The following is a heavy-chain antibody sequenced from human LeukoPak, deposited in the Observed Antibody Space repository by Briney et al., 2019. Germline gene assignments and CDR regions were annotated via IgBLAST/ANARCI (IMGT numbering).Heavy chain of an antibody. J-gene: IGHJ4*02. CDR2: IYYSGST. CDR1: GGSINSYY. D-gene: IGHD4-23*01. Sequence: PSETLSLTCTVSGGSINSYYWSWIRQPPGKGLEWIGYIYYSGSTNYNPSLKSRVTISVDTSKNQFSLKLSSVTAADTAVYYCARGDGGNSHYFDYWGQGTLVTVSS. CDR3: ARGDGGNSHYFDY. V-gene: IGHV4-59*12.